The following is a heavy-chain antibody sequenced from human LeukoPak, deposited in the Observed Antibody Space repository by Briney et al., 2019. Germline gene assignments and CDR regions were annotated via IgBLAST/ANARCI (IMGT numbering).Heavy chain of an antibody. Sequence: WASVKVSCKASGGTFSSYAVSWVRQAPGQGLEWMGGIIPIFGTANYAQKFQGRVTITADESTSTAYMELSSLRSEDTAVYYCARDHSAFGTTFLLSYWGQGTLVTVSS. D-gene: IGHD3-3*02. CDR1: GGTFSSYA. J-gene: IGHJ4*02. CDR2: IIPIFGTA. V-gene: IGHV1-69*13. CDR3: ARDHSAFGTTFLLSY.